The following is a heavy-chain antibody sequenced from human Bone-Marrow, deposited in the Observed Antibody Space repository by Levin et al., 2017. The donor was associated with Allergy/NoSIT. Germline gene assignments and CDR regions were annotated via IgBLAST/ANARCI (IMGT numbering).Heavy chain of an antibody. CDR2: IHSSGST. CDR3: ARVSAAGGTRLFDY. J-gene: IGHJ4*02. V-gene: IGHV4-61*08. D-gene: IGHD6-13*01. CDR1: GGSVTSGDYY. Sequence: SPTLSLTCSVSGGSVTSGDYYWSWIRKPPGKGLEWIGFIHSSGSTNYIPSLKSRVTMSHDTSKNQLSLSLTSVTAADTAIYYCARVSAAGGTRLFDYWGQGTLVTVSS.